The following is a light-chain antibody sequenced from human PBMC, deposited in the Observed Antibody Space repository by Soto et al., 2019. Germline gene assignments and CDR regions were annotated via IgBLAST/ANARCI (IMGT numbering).Light chain of an antibody. CDR3: QQYDNSPLT. V-gene: IGKV3-20*01. J-gene: IGKJ4*01. CDR1: QSVSNNY. CDR2: GAS. Sequence: EIVLTQSPGTLSLSPGERATLSCRASQSVSNNYLAWYQQKPGQGPRLLIYGASSRATGIPDRFSGSGSGTDFTLTISRLEPEDFAVYYCQQYDNSPLTFGGGTKVDIK.